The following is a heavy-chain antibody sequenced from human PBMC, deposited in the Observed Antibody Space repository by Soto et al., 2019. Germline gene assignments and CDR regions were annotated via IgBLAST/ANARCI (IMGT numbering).Heavy chain of an antibody. CDR1: GGTFSSYA. J-gene: IGHJ4*02. V-gene: IGHV1-69*12. Sequence: QVQLVQSGAEVKKPGSSVKVSCKASGGTFSSYAISWVRQAPGQGLEWMGGIIPIFGTANYAQKFQGRVTIPEDPSTXTAYMELSSLRSEDTAVYYCARGTMVRGAPNYFDYWGQGTLVTVSS. D-gene: IGHD3-10*01. CDR2: IIPIFGTA. CDR3: ARGTMVRGAPNYFDY.